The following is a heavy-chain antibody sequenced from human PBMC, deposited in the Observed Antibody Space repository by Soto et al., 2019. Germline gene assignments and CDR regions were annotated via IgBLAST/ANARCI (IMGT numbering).Heavy chain of an antibody. V-gene: IGHV4-59*01. D-gene: IGHD2-8*01. J-gene: IGHJ5*02. CDR3: ARYQIVYAISGGWFDP. CDR2: IYYSGST. CDR1: GGSISSYY. Sequence: QVQLQESGPGLVKPSETLSLTCTVSGGSISSYYWSWIRQPPGKGLEWIGYIYYSGSTNYNPSRKRRITRSVDTSKHQFSLKLSSVTAADTAVYYCARYQIVYAISGGWFDPWGQGTLVTVSS.